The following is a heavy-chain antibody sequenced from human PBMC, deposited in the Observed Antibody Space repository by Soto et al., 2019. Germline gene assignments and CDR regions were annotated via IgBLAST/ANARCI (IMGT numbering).Heavy chain of an antibody. Sequence: QITLKESGPTLVKPTQTLTLTCTFSGFSLRTSRVGVGWIRQPPGKALEWLALIYWDDDKRYSPSLKSRLTITKDTSKNQVVLTMTNMDTVDTATYYCAHRQTYCGCVCYSGFDYWGQGTLVTVSS. CDR2: IYWDDDK. CDR1: GFSLRTSRVG. J-gene: IGHJ4*02. D-gene: IGHD2-21*02. V-gene: IGHV2-5*02. CDR3: AHRQTYCGCVCYSGFDY.